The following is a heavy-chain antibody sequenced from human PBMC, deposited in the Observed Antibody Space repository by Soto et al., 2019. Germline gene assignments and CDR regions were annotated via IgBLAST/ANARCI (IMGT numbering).Heavy chain of an antibody. V-gene: IGHV3-9*01. D-gene: IGHD4-17*01. CDR3: AKDMKWGGMTTIHYFDS. J-gene: IGHJ4*02. CDR1: GFTVDDYA. Sequence: GGSLRLSCVASGFTVDDYAMHWVRQAPGKGLEWVSGISANGDNVDYADSVKGRFTVSRDNAKNSLFLQMNSLRPEDTALYYCAKDMKWGGMTTIHYFDSWGQGTQVTVS. CDR2: ISANGDNV.